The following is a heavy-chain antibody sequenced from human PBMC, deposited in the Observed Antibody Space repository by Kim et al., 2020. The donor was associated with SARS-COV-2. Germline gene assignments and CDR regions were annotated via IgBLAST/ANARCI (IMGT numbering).Heavy chain of an antibody. CDR1: GFIFSNYW. CDR3: VREQERGGARASEY. J-gene: IGHJ4*02. CDR2: MNQDGSIT. D-gene: IGHD3-16*01. Sequence: GGSLRLSCGVSGFIFSNYWMHWVRQAPGKGLVWVSRMNQDGSITMYADSVKGRFTMSRDNAKNTLYLQMNSLRVDDTAVYYCVREQERGGARASEYWGQGTLVTVSS. V-gene: IGHV3-74*03.